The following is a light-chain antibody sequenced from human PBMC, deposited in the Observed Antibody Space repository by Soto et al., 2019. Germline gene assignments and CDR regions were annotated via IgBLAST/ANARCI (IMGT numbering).Light chain of an antibody. CDR2: GAS. CDR3: QQYDSSPPAFT. CDR1: QSISSNSY. Sequence: EIVLTQSPGTLSVSLGERATLSCRASQSISSNSYVAWYQQKPGQAPRLLIYGASIRATGIPDRFSGSGSGTDFTLTITTLEPEDFAMYYCQQYDSSPPAFTFGPGTKVDLK. V-gene: IGKV3-20*01. J-gene: IGKJ3*01.